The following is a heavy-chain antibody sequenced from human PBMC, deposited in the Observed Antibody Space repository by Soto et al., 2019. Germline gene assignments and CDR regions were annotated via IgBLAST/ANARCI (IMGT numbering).Heavy chain of an antibody. CDR2: ISAYNGNT. V-gene: IGHV1-18*01. Sequence: GASVKVSCKASGYTFTSYGISWVRQAPGQGLEWMGWISAYNGNTNCAQKLQGRVTMTTDTSTSTAYMELRSLRSDDTAVYYCARETVVPAANWFDPWGQATLVTVSS. J-gene: IGHJ5*02. CDR3: ARETVVPAANWFDP. D-gene: IGHD2-2*01. CDR1: GYTFTSYG.